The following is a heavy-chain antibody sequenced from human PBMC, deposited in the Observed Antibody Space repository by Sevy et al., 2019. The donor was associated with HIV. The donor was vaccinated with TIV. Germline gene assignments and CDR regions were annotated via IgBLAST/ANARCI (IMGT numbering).Heavy chain of an antibody. CDR1: GFTFSSYN. Sequence: GGSLRLSCATSGFTFSSYNMHWVRQAPGKGLEWVAIISYDGNNQYYADSMKGRFTISRDNSMNTLYLQMNSLTTEDTAVYYCARGQYHSGWFFCAFDMWGQGTMVTVSS. D-gene: IGHD6-19*01. V-gene: IGHV3-30-3*01. J-gene: IGHJ3*02. CDR2: ISYDGNNQ. CDR3: ARGQYHSGWFFCAFDM.